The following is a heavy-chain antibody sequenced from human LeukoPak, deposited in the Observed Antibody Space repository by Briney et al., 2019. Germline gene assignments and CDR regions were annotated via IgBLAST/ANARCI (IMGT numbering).Heavy chain of an antibody. Sequence: GGSLRLSCAASGFTVSSNYMSWVRQAPGKGLEWVSVIYSGGNTYYADSVKGRFTISRDNSKNTLYLQLNSLETEDTAVYYCTTDRGRTELPLFAYWGQGTLVTVSS. V-gene: IGHV3-66*01. CDR2: IYSGGNT. D-gene: IGHD1-26*01. J-gene: IGHJ4*02. CDR3: TTDRGRTELPLFAY. CDR1: GFTVSSNY.